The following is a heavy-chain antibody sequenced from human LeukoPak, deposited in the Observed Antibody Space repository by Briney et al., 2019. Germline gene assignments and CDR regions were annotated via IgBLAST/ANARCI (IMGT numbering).Heavy chain of an antibody. D-gene: IGHD1-7*01. V-gene: IGHV4-39*07. Sequence: SETLSLTCTVSGGSISSSSYYWGWIRQPPGKGLEWIGSIYYSGSTYYNPSLKSRVTISVDTSKNQFSLKLSSVTAADTAVYYCARDRGELHAFDIWGQGTMVTVSS. J-gene: IGHJ3*02. CDR1: GGSISSSSYY. CDR2: IYYSGST. CDR3: ARDRGELHAFDI.